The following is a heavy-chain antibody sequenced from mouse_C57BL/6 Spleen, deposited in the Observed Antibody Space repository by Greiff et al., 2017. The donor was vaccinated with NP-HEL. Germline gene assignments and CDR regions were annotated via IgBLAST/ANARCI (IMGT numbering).Heavy chain of an antibody. J-gene: IGHJ2*01. CDR2: IRLKSDNYAT. D-gene: IGHD2-3*01. CDR1: GFTFSNYW. V-gene: IGHV6-3*01. CDR3: TVHLFFDY. Sequence: EVKLVESGGGLVQPGGSMKLSCVASGFTFSNYWMNWVRQSPEKGLEWVAQIRLKSDNYATHYAESVKGRFTISRDDSKSSVYLQMNNLRAEDTGIYYCTVHLFFDYWGQGTTLTVSS.